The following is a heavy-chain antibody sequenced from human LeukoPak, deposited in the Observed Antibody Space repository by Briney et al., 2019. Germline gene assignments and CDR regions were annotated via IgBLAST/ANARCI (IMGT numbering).Heavy chain of an antibody. D-gene: IGHD1-26*01. CDR2: IKQDESEK. V-gene: IGHV3-7*01. CDR3: ARVRRLHSSGSYYFDY. CDR1: GFTFSSYW. J-gene: IGHJ4*02. Sequence: GGSLRLSCAASGFTFSSYWMTWVRQAPGKGLEWAANIKQDESEKYYVDSVKGRSTISRDNAKDSLYLQMNSLRAEDTAVYYCARVRRLHSSGSYYFDYWGQGTLVTVSS.